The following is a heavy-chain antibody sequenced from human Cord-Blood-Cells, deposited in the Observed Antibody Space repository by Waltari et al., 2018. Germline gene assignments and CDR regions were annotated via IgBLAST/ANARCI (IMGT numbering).Heavy chain of an antibody. CDR3: ARDRVVPAATVFDY. J-gene: IGHJ4*02. V-gene: IGHV4-38-2*02. CDR1: GYSISSGYY. Sequence: QVQLQESGPGLVKPSETLSPTCAVSGYSISSGYYWGWIRQPPGKGLEWIGSIYHSGSTYYNPSLKSRVTISVDTSKNQFSLKLSSVTAADTAVYYCARDRVVPAATVFDYWGQGTLVTVSS. D-gene: IGHD2-2*01. CDR2: IYHSGST.